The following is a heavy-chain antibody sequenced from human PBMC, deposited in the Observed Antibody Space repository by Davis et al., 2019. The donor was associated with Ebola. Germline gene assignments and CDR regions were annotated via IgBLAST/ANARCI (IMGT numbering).Heavy chain of an antibody. V-gene: IGHV4-30-4*01. J-gene: IGHJ4*02. CDR1: GGSISSGDYY. CDR2: IYYSGST. CDR3: ARGPSLRNFDY. D-gene: IGHD3-16*01. Sequence: SETLSLTCTVSGGSISSGDYYWSWIRQPPGKGLEWIGYIYYSGSTYYNPSLKSRVTISVDTSKNQFSLKLSSVTAADTAVYYCARGPSLRNFDYWGQGTLVTVSS.